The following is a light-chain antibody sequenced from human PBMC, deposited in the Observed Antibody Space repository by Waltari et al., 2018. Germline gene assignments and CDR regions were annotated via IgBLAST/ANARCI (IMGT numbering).Light chain of an antibody. Sequence: EIVLTQSPGTLSLSPGERATLPCRASQSASKYLAWYQQKPGQAPRLLIYDASTRATGIPDRFSGSGSGTDFSLTISRLEPEDFAVYYCQKYVNLPATFGQGTKVEIK. V-gene: IGKV3-20*01. CDR3: QKYVNLPAT. CDR1: QSASKY. CDR2: DAS. J-gene: IGKJ1*01.